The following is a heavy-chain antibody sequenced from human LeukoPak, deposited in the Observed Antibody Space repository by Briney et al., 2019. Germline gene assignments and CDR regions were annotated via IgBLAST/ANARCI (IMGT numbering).Heavy chain of an antibody. Sequence: GESLKISCKGSGYSFTSYWIGWVRQMPGERLEWGGIIYPGDSDTRYSPSFQGQVTISADKSISTAYLQWSSLTASDTAMYYCARRAEIHDAFDIWGQGTMVTVSS. V-gene: IGHV5-51*01. CDR1: GYSFTSYW. J-gene: IGHJ3*02. CDR2: IYPGDSDT. CDR3: ARRAEIHDAFDI. D-gene: IGHD1-1*01.